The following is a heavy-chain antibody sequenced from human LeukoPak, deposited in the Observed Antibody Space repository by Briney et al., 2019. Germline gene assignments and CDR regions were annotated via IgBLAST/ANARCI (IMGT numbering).Heavy chain of an antibody. J-gene: IGHJ4*02. CDR3: ASLREVIS. V-gene: IGHV3-48*01. Sequence: GGSLRLSCAASGFTFSTSSINWVRQAPGKGLEWVSYISSSSSTIYYADSVKGRFTISRDNAKNSLYLQMNALRAEDTAVYYCASLREVISWGQGTLVTVSS. CDR2: ISSSSSTI. CDR1: GFTFSTSS. D-gene: IGHD4-17*01.